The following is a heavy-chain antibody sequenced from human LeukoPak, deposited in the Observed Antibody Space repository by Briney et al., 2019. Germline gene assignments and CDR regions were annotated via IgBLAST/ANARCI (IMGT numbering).Heavy chain of an antibody. J-gene: IGHJ6*02. D-gene: IGHD2-2*01. CDR1: GYTFTSHG. CDR3: ARDLGDCSSTSCYWGGGYYYGMDV. Sequence: GASVKVSCKASGYTFTSHGISWVRQAPGQGLEWMGWISTYNTDINYAQKLQGRVTMTTDTSTSTAYMELRSLRAEDTAVYYCARDLGDCSSTSCYWGGGYYYGMDVWGQGTTVTVSS. V-gene: IGHV1-18*01. CDR2: ISTYNTDI.